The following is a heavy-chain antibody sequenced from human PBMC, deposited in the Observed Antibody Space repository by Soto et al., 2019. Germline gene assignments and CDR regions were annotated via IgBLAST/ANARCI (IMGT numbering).Heavy chain of an antibody. CDR3: ARTWVVHDAFDI. J-gene: IGHJ3*02. V-gene: IGHV5-51*01. CDR2: IYPGDSDT. D-gene: IGHD2-15*01. CDR1: GYSFSSYW. Sequence: PGESLKISCKGSGYSFSSYWIGWVRQMPGKGLEWMGIIYPGDSDTRYSPSFQGQVTISADKSISTAYLQWSRLQASDTAMYYCARTWVVHDAFDIWGKGTMVTGSS.